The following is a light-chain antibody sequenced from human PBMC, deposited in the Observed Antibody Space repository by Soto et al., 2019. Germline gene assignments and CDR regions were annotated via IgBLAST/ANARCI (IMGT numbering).Light chain of an antibody. CDR1: QSVASA. CDR2: GAS. Sequence: RTQSPDILSVSAGDTAIISCRASQSVASALAWYQQRPGQPPRVIMYGASVRSTGLPDRFSGSGSGTEFTLTISSLQSEDFAVYFCQNYKYWPYTFGQGTRLEIK. V-gene: IGKV3-15*01. CDR3: QNYKYWPYT. J-gene: IGKJ5*01.